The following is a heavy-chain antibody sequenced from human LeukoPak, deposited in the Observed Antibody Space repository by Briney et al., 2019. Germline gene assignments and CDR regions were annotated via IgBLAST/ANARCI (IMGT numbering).Heavy chain of an antibody. CDR3: AREGLTMMVESGSSFEAFDI. CDR2: ISAYNGNT. D-gene: IGHD3-22*01. J-gene: IGHJ3*02. V-gene: IGHV1-18*01. CDR1: GYTFTSYG. Sequence: ASVKVSCKASGYTFTSYGISWVRQAPGQGLEWMGWISAYNGNTNYAQKLQGRVTMTRDTSISTAYIELTRLRSDGTAVYYCAREGLTMMVESGSSFEAFDIWGQGTMVTVSS.